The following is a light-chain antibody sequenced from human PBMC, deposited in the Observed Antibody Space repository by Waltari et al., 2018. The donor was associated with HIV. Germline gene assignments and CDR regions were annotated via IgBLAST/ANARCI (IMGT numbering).Light chain of an antibody. Sequence: QSVLTQPPSVSAAPGQKVTISCSGSSSNIGNHYVSWYQQLPGTAPKLLIYDNNKRPSGIPDRFSGSKSGTTASLTISGLQAEDEAVYYCSSYTGTSTTPPFGGGTKLTVL. CDR2: DNN. V-gene: IGLV1-51*01. CDR1: SSNIGNHY. CDR3: SSYTGTSTTPP. J-gene: IGLJ2*01.